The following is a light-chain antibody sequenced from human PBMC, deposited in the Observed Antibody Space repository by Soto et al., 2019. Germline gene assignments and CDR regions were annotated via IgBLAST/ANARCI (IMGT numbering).Light chain of an antibody. CDR1: SSNIESNT. CDR2: SNY. Sequence: QSVLTQPPSASGTPGQRVTISCSGSSSNIESNTVTWYQQLPGTAPKLVIYSNYDRPSGVPDRFSGSTSGTSASLVIRGLKSEDEADYYCAAWDDILNGYVFGGGTKVTVL. CDR3: AAWDDILNGYV. J-gene: IGLJ1*01. V-gene: IGLV1-44*01.